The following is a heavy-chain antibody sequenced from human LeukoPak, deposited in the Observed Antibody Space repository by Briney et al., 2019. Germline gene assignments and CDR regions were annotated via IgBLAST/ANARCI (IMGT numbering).Heavy chain of an antibody. CDR1: GDSNGSTHW. Sequence: SETLSLTCTVSGDSNGSTHWWSWIRQPPGKGLEWIGEINHAGSTNYSPSFWNRITISVDKSKNQFSLNLRSVTAADTAVYFCARVEPAAEYFQFWGQGSLVTVSS. D-gene: IGHD1-14*01. CDR2: INHAGST. CDR3: ARVEPAAEYFQF. V-gene: IGHV4-4*02. J-gene: IGHJ1*01.